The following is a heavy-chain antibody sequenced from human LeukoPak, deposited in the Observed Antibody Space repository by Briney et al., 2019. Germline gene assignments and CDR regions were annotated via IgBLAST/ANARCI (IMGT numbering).Heavy chain of an antibody. D-gene: IGHD6-13*01. CDR2: IYYSGNT. CDR1: GGSISSYY. Sequence: SETLSLTCTVSGGSISSYYWSWIRQPPGKGLEWIGSIYYSGNTYYNASLKSRVTISVDTSKNQFSLKLSSVTAADTAVYYCARVYYSNSYDYWYFDLWGRGTLVTVSS. V-gene: IGHV4-39*07. CDR3: ARVYYSNSYDYWYFDL. J-gene: IGHJ2*01.